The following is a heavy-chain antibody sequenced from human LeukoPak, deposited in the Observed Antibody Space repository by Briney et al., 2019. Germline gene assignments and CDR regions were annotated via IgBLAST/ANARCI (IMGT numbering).Heavy chain of an antibody. CDR1: GFTFSSHG. J-gene: IGHJ4*02. D-gene: IGHD5-18*01. CDR2: IRYDGSKE. Sequence: GGSLRLSRAASGFTFSSHGMHWVRQAPGKGLEWVAVIRYDGSKEYYGDSVKGRFTISRDNSKNTLYLQMNSLRAEDTAVYYCAKVIVSVDTAIDYWGQGTLVTVSS. CDR3: AKVIVSVDTAIDY. V-gene: IGHV3-33*06.